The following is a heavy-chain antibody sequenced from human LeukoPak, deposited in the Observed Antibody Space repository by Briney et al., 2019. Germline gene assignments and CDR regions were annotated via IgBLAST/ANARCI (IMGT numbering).Heavy chain of an antibody. Sequence: SETLSLTCAVYGGSLSGYYWSWIRQPPGKGLEWIGEINHSGSTNYNPSLKSRVTISVDTSKNQFSLKLSSVTAADTAVYYCARGVLLWFGAAHYMDVWGKGTTVTVSS. D-gene: IGHD3-10*01. CDR3: ARGVLLWFGAAHYMDV. V-gene: IGHV4-34*01. CDR2: INHSGST. CDR1: GGSLSGYY. J-gene: IGHJ6*03.